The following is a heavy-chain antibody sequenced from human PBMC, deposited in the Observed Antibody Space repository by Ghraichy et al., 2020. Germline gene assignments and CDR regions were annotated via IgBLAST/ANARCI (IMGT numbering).Heavy chain of an antibody. D-gene: IGHD2-2*02. CDR1: GFAFSNYC. CDR2: IKQDGSQK. CDR3: ARMLLPATIRGWYFDL. Sequence: GESLNISCAASGFAFSNYCMSWVRQAPGKGLEWVANIKQDGSQKYYVDSFKGRFTISRDNAKNSLYLQMDSLIAEDTAVYYCARMLLPATIRGWYFDLWGRGTLVTVSS. J-gene: IGHJ2*01. V-gene: IGHV3-7*03.